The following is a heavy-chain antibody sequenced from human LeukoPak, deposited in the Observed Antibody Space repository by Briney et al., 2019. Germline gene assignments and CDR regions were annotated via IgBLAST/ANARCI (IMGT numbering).Heavy chain of an antibody. Sequence: SETLSLTCAVYGGSFSGYYWSWIRQPPGKGLEWIGEINHSGSTNYNPSLKSRVTISVDTSKNQFSLKLSSVTAADTAVYYCAKDRGVHYYGSERGLYNWFDPWGQGTLVTVSS. CDR2: INHSGST. CDR1: GGSFSGYY. J-gene: IGHJ5*02. V-gene: IGHV4-34*01. D-gene: IGHD3-10*01. CDR3: AKDRGVHYYGSERGLYNWFDP.